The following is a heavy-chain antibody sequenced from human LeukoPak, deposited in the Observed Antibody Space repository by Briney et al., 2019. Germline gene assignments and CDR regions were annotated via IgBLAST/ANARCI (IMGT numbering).Heavy chain of an antibody. D-gene: IGHD1-26*01. CDR2: MYTSGST. Sequence: SETLSLTCTVSGGSISSYYWSWIRQPAGKGLEWIGRMYTSGSTNYNPSLKSRVTMSVDTSKNQFSLKLSSVTAADTAVYYCAISSGSYSHGAFDIWGQGTMVTVSS. CDR3: AISSGSYSHGAFDI. CDR1: GGSISSYY. J-gene: IGHJ3*02. V-gene: IGHV4-4*07.